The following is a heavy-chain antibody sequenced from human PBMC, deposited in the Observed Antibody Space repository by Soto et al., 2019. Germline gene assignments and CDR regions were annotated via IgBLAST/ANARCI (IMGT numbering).Heavy chain of an antibody. Sequence: EVQLVESGGGLVKPGGSLRLSCAASGFTFSSYSMNWVRQAPGKGLEWVSSISSSSSYIYYADSVKGRFTISRDNAKNSLYLQMNSLRAEDTAVYYCARGLYDYVWGSYRYTSYYYYGMDVWGQGTTVTVSS. J-gene: IGHJ6*02. CDR1: GFTFSSYS. CDR2: ISSSSSYI. V-gene: IGHV3-21*01. CDR3: ARGLYDYVWGSYRYTSYYYYGMDV. D-gene: IGHD3-16*02.